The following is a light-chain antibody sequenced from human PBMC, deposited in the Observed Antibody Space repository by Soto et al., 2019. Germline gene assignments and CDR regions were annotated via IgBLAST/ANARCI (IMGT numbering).Light chain of an antibody. J-gene: IGKJ1*01. Sequence: PGGRFTLSCRASQSVSSSYLTWYQHKPGQAPRLLIYGASTRATTIPARFSGSGSGKDFTLTISRLEPEDFAVYYCKQYGSSGTFGQGTKVDIK. CDR3: KQYGSSGT. CDR1: QSVSSSY. V-gene: IGKV3-20*01. CDR2: GAS.